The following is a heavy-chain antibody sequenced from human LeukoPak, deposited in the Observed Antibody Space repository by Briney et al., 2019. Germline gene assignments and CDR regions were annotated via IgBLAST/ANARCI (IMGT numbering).Heavy chain of an antibody. CDR3: ARGPLSSSSWYEGFNWFDP. CDR1: GGSFSGYY. Sequence: SETLSLTCAVYGGSFSGYYWNWIRQPPGKGLEWIGEITHRGSTNYNPSLKSRVTISVDTSKNQFSLKLSSVTAADTAVYYCARGPLSSSSWYEGFNWFDPRGREPWSPSPQ. CDR2: ITHRGST. J-gene: IGHJ5*02. D-gene: IGHD6-13*01. V-gene: IGHV4-34*01.